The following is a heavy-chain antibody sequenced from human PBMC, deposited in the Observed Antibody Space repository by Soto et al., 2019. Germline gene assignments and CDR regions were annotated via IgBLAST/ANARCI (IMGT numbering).Heavy chain of an antibody. J-gene: IGHJ4*02. CDR1: GYTFTSYA. D-gene: IGHD4-17*01. V-gene: IGHV1-3*01. CDR2: INGGNGDT. CDR3: ATSRDYDGNSAFDY. Sequence: ASVKVSCKASGYTFTSYAMHWVRQAPGQRLEWMGWINGGNGDTQYSQKFQGRVSITRDSSASTAYMDLSSLRSEDTGVYYCATSRDYDGNSAFDYWGQGTLVTVSS.